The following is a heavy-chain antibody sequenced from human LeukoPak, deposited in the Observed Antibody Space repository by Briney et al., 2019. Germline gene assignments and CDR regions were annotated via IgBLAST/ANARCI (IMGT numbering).Heavy chain of an antibody. CDR1: GFTFSSYG. Sequence: PGGSLRLSCAASGFTFSSYGMHWVRQAPGKGLEWVSYISSSGSTIYYADSVKGRFTISRDNARNSLYLQMNSLRAEDTAVYYCAGNEVYSSSWYAGRSAFDIWGQGTMVTVSS. J-gene: IGHJ3*02. D-gene: IGHD6-13*01. V-gene: IGHV3-48*04. CDR3: AGNEVYSSSWYAGRSAFDI. CDR2: ISSSGSTI.